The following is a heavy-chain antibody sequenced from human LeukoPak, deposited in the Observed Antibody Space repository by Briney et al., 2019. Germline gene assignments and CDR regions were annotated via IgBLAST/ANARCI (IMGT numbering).Heavy chain of an antibody. V-gene: IGHV4-59*01. CDR2: IYYSGST. Sequence: PSETLSLTCTVSGGSINSYYWSWIRQPPGKGLEWIGYIYYSGSTNYNPSLKSRVTISADTSKNQFSLKLSSVTAADTAMYYCALSPVSGSYYDYWGQGTLVTVSS. CDR1: GGSINSYY. CDR3: ALSPVSGSYYDY. J-gene: IGHJ4*02. D-gene: IGHD3-10*01.